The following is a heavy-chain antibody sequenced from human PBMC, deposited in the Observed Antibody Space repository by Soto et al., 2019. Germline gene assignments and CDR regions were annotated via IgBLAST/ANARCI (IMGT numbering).Heavy chain of an antibody. D-gene: IGHD3-16*02. CDR1: GYTFTSYG. Sequence: VASVKVSCKASGYTFTSYGISWVRQAPGQGLEWMGWISAYNGNTNYAQKLQGRVTMTTDTSTSTAYMELRSLRSDDTAVYYCARGFMITFGGVIVIRYFDYWGQGTLVTVSS. CDR3: ARGFMITFGGVIVIRYFDY. CDR2: ISAYNGNT. V-gene: IGHV1-18*01. J-gene: IGHJ4*02.